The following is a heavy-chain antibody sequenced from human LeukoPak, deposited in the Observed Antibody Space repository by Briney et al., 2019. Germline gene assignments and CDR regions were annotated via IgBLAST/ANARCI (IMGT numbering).Heavy chain of an antibody. Sequence: SETLSLTCTVSGASISSGDYYWSWIRQPPGKGLEWIGYIYYSGSTYYNPSLKSRVTISVDTSKNQVSLKLSSVTAADTAVYYCARGSGELSLFDYWGQGTLVTVSS. J-gene: IGHJ4*02. CDR3: ARGSGELSLFDY. CDR2: IYYSGST. CDR1: GASISSGDYY. V-gene: IGHV4-30-4*08. D-gene: IGHD1-26*01.